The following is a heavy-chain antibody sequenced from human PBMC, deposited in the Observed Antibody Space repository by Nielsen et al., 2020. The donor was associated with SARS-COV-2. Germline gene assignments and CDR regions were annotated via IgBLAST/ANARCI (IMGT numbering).Heavy chain of an antibody. CDR3: ARGSGILWF. D-gene: IGHD3-10*01. Sequence: ASVKVSCKVSGYTLTELSMHWVRQAPGKGLEWMGGFDPEDGETIYAQKFQGRVTMTRNTSISTAYMELSSLRSEDTAVYYCARGSGILWFGDQGTLVTVSS. CDR2: FDPEDGET. J-gene: IGHJ4*02. CDR1: GYTLTELS. V-gene: IGHV1-24*01.